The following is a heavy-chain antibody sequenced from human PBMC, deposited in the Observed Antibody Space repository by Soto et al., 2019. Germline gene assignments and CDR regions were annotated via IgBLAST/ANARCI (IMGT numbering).Heavy chain of an antibody. J-gene: IGHJ4*02. CDR3: ARESPPDY. Sequence: GGSLRLSCAASGFTFSSYSMNWVRQAPGKGLEWVSYISSSSSTIYYADSVKGRFTISRDNAKNSLYLQMNSLRAEDTAVYYCARESPPDYWGQGTLGTVSS. CDR2: ISSSSSTI. CDR1: GFTFSSYS. V-gene: IGHV3-48*01.